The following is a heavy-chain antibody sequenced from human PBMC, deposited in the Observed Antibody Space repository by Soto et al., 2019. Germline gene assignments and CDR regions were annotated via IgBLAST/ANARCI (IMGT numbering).Heavy chain of an antibody. CDR2: ISNSGTTI. CDR1: GFTFSSYE. Sequence: EVQLVESGGGLVQPGGSLRLSCAASGFTFSSYEMNWVRQAPGPGLEWVSYISNSGTTIYYADSVKGRFTISRDNAKNSLYLQMRSLRAEDTAIYYCARQISYCSGTSCDAFDIWGQGTMVTVSS. CDR3: ARQISYCSGTSCDAFDI. J-gene: IGHJ3*02. D-gene: IGHD2-15*01. V-gene: IGHV3-48*03.